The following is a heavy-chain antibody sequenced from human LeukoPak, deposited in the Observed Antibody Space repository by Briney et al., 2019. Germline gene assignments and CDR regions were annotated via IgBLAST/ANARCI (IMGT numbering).Heavy chain of an antibody. CDR1: GGSISSYY. V-gene: IGHV4-59*01. Sequence: PSETLSLTCTVSGGSISSYYWSWIQQPPGKGLEWIGYIYYSGSTNYNPSLKSRVTISVDTSKNQFSLKLSSVTAADTAVYYCARESSGSYFFDYWGQGTLVTVSS. D-gene: IGHD1-26*01. CDR3: ARESSGSYFFDY. J-gene: IGHJ4*02. CDR2: IYYSGST.